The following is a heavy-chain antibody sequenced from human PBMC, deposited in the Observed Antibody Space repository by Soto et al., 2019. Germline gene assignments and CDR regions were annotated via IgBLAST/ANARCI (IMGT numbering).Heavy chain of an antibody. CDR1: GFTFSSYA. D-gene: IGHD6-19*01. CDR2: ISYDGSNK. Sequence: QVQLVESGGGVVQPGRSLRLSCAASGFTFSSYAMHWVRQAPGKGLEWVAVISYDGSNKYCADSVKGRFTISRDNSKNTLYLQMNSLGAEDTAVYYCARGDIIAVAGTYYWGQGTLVTVSS. V-gene: IGHV3-30-3*01. CDR3: ARGDIIAVAGTYY. J-gene: IGHJ4*02.